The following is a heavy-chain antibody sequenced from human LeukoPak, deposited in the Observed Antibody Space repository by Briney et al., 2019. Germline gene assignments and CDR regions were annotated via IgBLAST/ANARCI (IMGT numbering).Heavy chain of an antibody. V-gene: IGHV3-20*04. CDR3: ARDLGGDSSGYYPATYYYYGMDV. D-gene: IGHD3-22*01. J-gene: IGHJ6*02. CDR2: INWNGGST. Sequence: GGSLRLSCAASGFTFSSYWMNWVRQAPGKGLEWVSGINWNGGSTGYADSVKGRFTISRDNAKNSLYLQMNSLRAEDTALYYCARDLGGDSSGYYPATYYYYGMDVWGQGTTVTVSS. CDR1: GFTFSSYW.